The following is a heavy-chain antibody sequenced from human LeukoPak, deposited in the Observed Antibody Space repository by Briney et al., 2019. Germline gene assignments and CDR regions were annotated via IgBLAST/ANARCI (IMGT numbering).Heavy chain of an antibody. CDR2: INHSGST. Sequence: SETLSLTCAVCGGSFSGYYWSWIRQPPGKGLEWIGEINHSGSTNYNPSLKSRVTISVDTSKNQFSLKLSSVTAADTAVYYCAKDQYGDYMGFDYWGQGALVTVSS. V-gene: IGHV4-34*01. D-gene: IGHD4-17*01. J-gene: IGHJ4*02. CDR3: AKDQYGDYMGFDY. CDR1: GGSFSGYY.